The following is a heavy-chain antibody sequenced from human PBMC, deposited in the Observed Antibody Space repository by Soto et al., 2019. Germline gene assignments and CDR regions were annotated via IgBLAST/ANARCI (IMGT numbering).Heavy chain of an antibody. CDR2: ISGSGGST. CDR1: GFTFSSYA. CDR3: AKSLSPLTSWLDY. J-gene: IGHJ4*02. Sequence: EVQLLESGGGLVQPGGSLRLSCAASGFTFSSYAMSWVRQAPGKGLEWVSVISGSGGSTYYADSVKGRFTISRDNSKSTLYLQMNSLRAEDTALYYCAKSLSPLTSWLDYWGQGTLVTVSS. D-gene: IGHD3-16*01. V-gene: IGHV3-23*01.